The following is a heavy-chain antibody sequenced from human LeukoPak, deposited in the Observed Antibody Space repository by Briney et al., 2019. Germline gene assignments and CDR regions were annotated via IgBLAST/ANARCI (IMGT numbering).Heavy chain of an antibody. CDR2: INPTSGGT. CDR1: GYTFTDYY. J-gene: IGHJ4*02. CDR3: ARVNWMNDW. D-gene: IGHD2-2*03. V-gene: IGHV1-2*02. Sequence: ASVKVSCKASGYTFTDYYMHWVRQAPGQGLEWMGWINPTSGGTNHAQKFQGRLTLTRDTSITTAYMELSRLRSDDTAVYYCARVNWMNDWWGEGTLLTVSS.